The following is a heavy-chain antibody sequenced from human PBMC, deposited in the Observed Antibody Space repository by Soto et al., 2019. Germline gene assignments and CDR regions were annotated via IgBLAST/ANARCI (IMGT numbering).Heavy chain of an antibody. V-gene: IGHV3-30*03. CDR3: AMRRDSWFDP. CDR2: ISYDGSNK. J-gene: IGHJ5*02. CDR1: GFTFSSYG. D-gene: IGHD3-22*01. Sequence: SCKASGFTFSSYGMHWVRQAPGKGLEWVAVISYDGSNKYYADSVKGRFTISRDNSKNTLYLQMNSLRAEDTAVYYCAMRRDSWFDPWGQGTLVTVSS.